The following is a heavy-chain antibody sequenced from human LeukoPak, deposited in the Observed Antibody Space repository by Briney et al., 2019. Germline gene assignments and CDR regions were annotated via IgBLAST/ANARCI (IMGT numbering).Heavy chain of an antibody. D-gene: IGHD3-10*02. CDR1: GFTFDDHG. CDR3: AELGITMIGGV. CDR2: ISSSGSTI. Sequence: GGSLRLSCAASGFTFDDHGMNWVRQAPGKGLEWVSYISSSGSTIYYADSVKGRFTISRDNAKNSLYLQMNSLRAEDTAVYYCAELGITMIGGVWGKGTTVTISS. V-gene: IGHV3-48*01. J-gene: IGHJ6*04.